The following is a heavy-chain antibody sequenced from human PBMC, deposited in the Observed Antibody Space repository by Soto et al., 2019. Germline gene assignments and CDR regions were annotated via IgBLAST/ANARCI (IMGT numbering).Heavy chain of an antibody. CDR2: ISYLGDT. CDR3: ARSDGSANYHEYLFRF. V-gene: IGHV4-31*03. Sequence: QVQLQESGPGLVRPSQTLSLTCTVSGASMSSSAHYWSWVRQHPGKGLEWIGYISYLGDTYYNPPLRSRVTISADMSKNQFSLELSSVTAADTAVYYCARSDGSANYHEYLFRFWGQGTLVTVSS. CDR1: GASMSSSAHY. D-gene: IGHD2-2*03. J-gene: IGHJ4*02.